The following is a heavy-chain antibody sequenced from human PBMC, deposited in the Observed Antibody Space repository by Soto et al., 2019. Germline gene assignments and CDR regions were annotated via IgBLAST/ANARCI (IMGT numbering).Heavy chain of an antibody. V-gene: IGHV4-31*03. Sequence: SETLSLTCTVSGGSISSGGYYWSWIRQHPGKGLEWIGHIYYSGSTYYNPSLKSRVTISVDTSKNQFSLKLSSVTAADTAVYYCARGPLRWGQAYWGQGTLVTVSS. CDR2: IYYSGST. CDR1: GGSISSGGYY. D-gene: IGHD4-17*01. J-gene: IGHJ4*02. CDR3: ARGPLRWGQAY.